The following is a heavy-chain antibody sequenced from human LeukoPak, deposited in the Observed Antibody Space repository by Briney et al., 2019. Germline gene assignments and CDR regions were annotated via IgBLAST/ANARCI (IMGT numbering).Heavy chain of an antibody. V-gene: IGHV3-7*01. CDR3: ARDSGATFDY. D-gene: IGHD1-26*01. Sequence: PGGSLRLSCAASGFTFSNYWMSWVRQAPGKGLEWVANIKQDGSEKYYVDSVKGRFTISRDNAKNSLYLQMSSLRVEDTAVYYCARDSGATFDYWGQGTLVTVSS. J-gene: IGHJ4*02. CDR1: GFTFSNYW. CDR2: IKQDGSEK.